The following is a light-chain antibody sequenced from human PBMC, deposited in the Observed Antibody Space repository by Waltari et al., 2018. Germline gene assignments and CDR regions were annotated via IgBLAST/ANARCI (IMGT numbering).Light chain of an antibody. CDR1: QSISTY. CDR3: QQNFSPPQYT. Sequence: DIQMTQSPSSLSASVVDRVTITCRASQSISTYVNWYQQKPGKAPKLLIYAASTLQSGVPSRFSGGGSGTDFTLTISGLQPEDFASYYCQQNFSPPQYTFGQGTNLEMK. J-gene: IGKJ2*01. CDR2: AAS. V-gene: IGKV1-39*01.